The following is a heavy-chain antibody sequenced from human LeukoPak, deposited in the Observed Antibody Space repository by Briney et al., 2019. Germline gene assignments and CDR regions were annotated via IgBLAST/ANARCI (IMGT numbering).Heavy chain of an antibody. Sequence: EASVKVSCKASGYTFTGYYMHWVRQAPGQGLEWVGWINPNSGGTNYAQKFQGRVTMTRDTSISTAYMELSRLRSDDTAVYYCARGEHDYGDHDFDYWGQGTLVTVSS. CDR3: ARGEHDYGDHDFDY. CDR1: GYTFTGYY. D-gene: IGHD4-17*01. J-gene: IGHJ4*02. V-gene: IGHV1-2*02. CDR2: INPNSGGT.